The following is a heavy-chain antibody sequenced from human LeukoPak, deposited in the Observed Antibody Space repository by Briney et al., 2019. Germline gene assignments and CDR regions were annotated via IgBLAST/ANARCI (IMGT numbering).Heavy chain of an antibody. CDR3: ARGDSGYAPTGYYGMDV. D-gene: IGHD5-12*01. V-gene: IGHV3-74*01. CDR2: INSDGSST. CDR1: GFTFSSYW. Sequence: GGSLRLSCAASGFTFSSYWMHWVRQAPGKGLVWVSRINSDGSSTSYADSVKGRFTISRDNAKNTLFLQMNSLRAEDTAVYYCARGDSGYAPTGYYGMDVWGRGTTVTVSS. J-gene: IGHJ6*02.